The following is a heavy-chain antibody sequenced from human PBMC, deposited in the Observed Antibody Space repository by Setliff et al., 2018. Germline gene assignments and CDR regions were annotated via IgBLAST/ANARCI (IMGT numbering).Heavy chain of an antibody. J-gene: IGHJ4*01. CDR2: ISYSGTP. CDR3: VRPGGTTVVARHFDY. D-gene: IGHD2-15*01. Sequence: SETLSLTCTVSGGPISSSNYYWGWIRQPPGKGLEWIGSISYSGTPYYNASVESRVTISIDTSRNQFSLELRSVTVADTATYYCVRPGGTTVVARHFDYWGSGILVTVSS. V-gene: IGHV4-39*01. CDR1: GGPISSSNYY.